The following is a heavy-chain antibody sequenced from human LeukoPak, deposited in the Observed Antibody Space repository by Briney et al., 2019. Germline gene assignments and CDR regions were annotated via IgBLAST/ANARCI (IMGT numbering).Heavy chain of an antibody. V-gene: IGHV3-69-1*01. J-gene: IGHJ4*02. CDR3: HYGSGSYPY. CDR2: ISSGSTI. CDR1: GFTFSSYN. Sequence: PGGSLRLSCAASGFTFSSYNMNWVRQAPGKGLEWVSSISSGSTIYYADSVKGRFTISRDNAKNSLYLQMNSLRAEDTAVYYCHYGSGSYPYWGQGTLVTVSS. D-gene: IGHD3-10*01.